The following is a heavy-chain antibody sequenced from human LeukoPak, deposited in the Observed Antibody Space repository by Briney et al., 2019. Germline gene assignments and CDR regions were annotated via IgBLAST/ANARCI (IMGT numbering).Heavy chain of an antibody. J-gene: IGHJ4*02. V-gene: IGHV3-30*02. CDR1: GFTFSSYT. D-gene: IGHD3-9*01. CDR2: IRNDDTKK. Sequence: GGSLRLSCAASGFTFSSYTMSWVRQAPGKGLEWVAFIRNDDTKKYYADSVKGRFTISRDNSKNTLYLEMSSLRAEDTAVYYCARDYGVLTGQLDYWGQGTLVTVSS. CDR3: ARDYGVLTGQLDY.